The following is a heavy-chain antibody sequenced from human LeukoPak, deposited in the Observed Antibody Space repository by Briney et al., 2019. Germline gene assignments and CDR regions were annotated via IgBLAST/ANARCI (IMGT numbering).Heavy chain of an antibody. CDR1: GFTFSSYA. CDR2: VSSSGAYI. V-gene: IGHV3-21*01. D-gene: IGHD3-22*01. CDR3: ARGVGNYRYYFDS. Sequence: PGGSLRLSCAASGFTFSSYAMNWIRQPPGKGLGWVASVSSSGAYIYYADLVEGRFTISRDNAKNSLILQMNSLRAEDTAVYYCARGVGNYRYYFDSWGQGTLVTVSS. J-gene: IGHJ4*02.